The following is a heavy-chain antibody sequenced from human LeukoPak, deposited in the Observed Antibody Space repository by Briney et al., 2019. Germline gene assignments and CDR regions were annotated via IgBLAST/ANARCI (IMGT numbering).Heavy chain of an antibody. V-gene: IGHV3-74*01. D-gene: IGHD2-15*01. CDR2: IAHDVTTT. CDR3: AREYWGSSFDY. J-gene: IGHJ4*01. Sequence: GGSLRLSCAASGFTFSNYGMHWVRQAPGKGLVWVSRIAHDVTTTSYADSVRDRFTISRDNAKSTLYLQMNSLRAEDTAVYYCAREYWGSSFDYWGHGTLVTVSS. CDR1: GFTFSNYG.